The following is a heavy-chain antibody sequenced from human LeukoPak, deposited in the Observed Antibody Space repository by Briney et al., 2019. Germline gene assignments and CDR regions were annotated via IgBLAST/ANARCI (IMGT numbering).Heavy chain of an antibody. V-gene: IGHV3-43*02. D-gene: IGHD5-18*01. CDR2: ISGDGGST. Sequence: GGSLRLSCAASGFTFDDYAMHWVRRAPGKGLEWVSLISGDGGSTYYADSVKGRFTISRDNSKNSLYLQMNSLRTEDTALYYCAKASGYSYALDAFDIWGQGTMVTVSS. CDR1: GFTFDDYA. J-gene: IGHJ3*02. CDR3: AKASGYSYALDAFDI.